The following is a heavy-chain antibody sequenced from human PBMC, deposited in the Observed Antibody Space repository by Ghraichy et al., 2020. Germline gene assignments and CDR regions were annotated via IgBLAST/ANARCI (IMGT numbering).Heavy chain of an antibody. V-gene: IGHV3-23*01. CDR1: GFTFSSYA. D-gene: IGHD1-26*01. Sequence: GGSLRLSCAASGFTFSSYAMSWVRQAPGKGLEWVADISGSGGSLYYADSVKGRFTISRDISKNTLYLQMNSLRAEDTAVYYYAKALGADRPYYFDYWGQGTLITVPS. CDR2: ISGSGGSL. J-gene: IGHJ4*02. CDR3: AKALGADRPYYFDY.